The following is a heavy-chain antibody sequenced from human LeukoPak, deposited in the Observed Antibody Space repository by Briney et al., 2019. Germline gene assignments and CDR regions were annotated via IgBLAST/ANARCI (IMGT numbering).Heavy chain of an antibody. V-gene: IGHV1-2*02. J-gene: IGHJ4*02. CDR2: INPNSGGT. CDR3: ARSRTGSGFLFDY. D-gene: IGHD3-10*01. Sequence: ASVKVSCKASGYTFTGYYMHWVRQAPGQGLEWMGWINPNSGGTNYAQKLQGRVTMTRDTSISTAYVELSRLRSDDTAVYYCARSRTGSGFLFDYWGQGTLVTVSS. CDR1: GYTFTGYY.